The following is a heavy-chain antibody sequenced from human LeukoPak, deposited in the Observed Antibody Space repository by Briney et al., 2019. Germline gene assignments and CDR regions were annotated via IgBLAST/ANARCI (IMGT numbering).Heavy chain of an antibody. D-gene: IGHD3-22*01. V-gene: IGHV3-30*18. J-gene: IGHJ6*02. Sequence: PGGSLRLSCAASGFTFSSYGMHWVRQAPGKGLEWVAVISYDGSNEYYADSVKGRFTISRDNSKNTPYLQMNSLRAEDTAVYYCAKGFVAGITMIVVVIPYYGMDVWGQGTTVTVSS. CDR1: GFTFSSYG. CDR2: ISYDGSNE. CDR3: AKGFVAGITMIVVVIPYYGMDV.